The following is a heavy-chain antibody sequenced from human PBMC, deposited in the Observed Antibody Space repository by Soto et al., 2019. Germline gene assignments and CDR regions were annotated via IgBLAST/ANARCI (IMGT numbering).Heavy chain of an antibody. Sequence: GGSLRLSCAASGFTFSSYGMHWVRQAPGKGLEWVAVISYDGSNKYYADSVKGRFTISRDNSKNTLYLQMNSLRAEDTAVYYCAKDLSYYDSSGYFDYWGQGTLVTV. J-gene: IGHJ4*02. CDR1: GFTFSSYG. V-gene: IGHV3-30*18. CDR3: AKDLSYYDSSGYFDY. D-gene: IGHD3-22*01. CDR2: ISYDGSNK.